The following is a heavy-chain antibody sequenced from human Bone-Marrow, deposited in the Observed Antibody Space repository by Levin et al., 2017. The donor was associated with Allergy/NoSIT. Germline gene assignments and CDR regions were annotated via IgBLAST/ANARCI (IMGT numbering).Heavy chain of an antibody. CDR3: ATWESGGLSY. Sequence: KVSCEGSGYIFPNNWIGWVRQKPGKGLEGMGVVYPGDSDSRYKPAFQGRVTISADKATRTAYLQWNSLKAADTAMYYCATWESGGLSYWGRGTLVTVSS. D-gene: IGHD2/OR15-2a*01. CDR1: GYIFPNNW. CDR2: VYPGDSDS. V-gene: IGHV5-51*01. J-gene: IGHJ4*02.